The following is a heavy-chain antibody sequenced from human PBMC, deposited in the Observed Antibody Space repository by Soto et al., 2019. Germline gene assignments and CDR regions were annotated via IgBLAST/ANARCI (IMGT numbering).Heavy chain of an antibody. CDR1: GGSISSYY. D-gene: IGHD4-17*01. V-gene: IGHV4-59*01. CDR3: ARDRALLTTVTTVGRYGMGV. Sequence: SETLSLTCTVSGGSISSYYWSWIRQPPGKGLEWIGYIYYSGSTNYNPSLKSRVTISVDTSKNQFSLKPSSVTAADTAVYYCARDRALLTTVTTVGRYGMGVWGQGTTVTVSS. CDR2: IYYSGST. J-gene: IGHJ6*02.